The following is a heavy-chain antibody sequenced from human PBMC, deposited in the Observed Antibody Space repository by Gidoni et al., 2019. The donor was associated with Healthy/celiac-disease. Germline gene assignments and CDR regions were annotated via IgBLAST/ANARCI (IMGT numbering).Heavy chain of an antibody. J-gene: IGHJ4*02. CDR1: GFPFRRYG. CDR2: ISYDGSNK. D-gene: IGHD6-13*01. CDR3: AKARPGIAAAGLDY. Sequence: QVQLVESGGGVVQPGRSLILPCAASGFPFRRYGMHRVRQAPGQGAEWVAVISYDGSNKYYADSVKGRFTISRDNSKNTLYLQMNSLRAEDTAVYYCAKARPGIAAAGLDYWGQGTLVTVSS. V-gene: IGHV3-30*18.